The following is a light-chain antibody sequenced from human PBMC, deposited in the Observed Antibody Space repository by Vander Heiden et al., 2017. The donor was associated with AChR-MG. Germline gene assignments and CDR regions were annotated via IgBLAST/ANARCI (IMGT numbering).Light chain of an antibody. J-gene: IGKJ4*01. V-gene: IGKV4-1*01. CDR1: QSLLYKSNNKNY. CDR3: QQYDGSPLV. CDR2: WAS. Sequence: DIVLTQSPDSLAVSLGERATINCKSSQSLLYKSNNKNYLAWYQQKPGQPPKLLIYWASTRESGVPDRFSGSGSGTDFTLTISSLQAEDVAVYYCQQYDGSPLVFGGGTNVEIK.